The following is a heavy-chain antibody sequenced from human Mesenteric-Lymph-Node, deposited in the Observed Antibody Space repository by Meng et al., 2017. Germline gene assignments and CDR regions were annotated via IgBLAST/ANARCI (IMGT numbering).Heavy chain of an antibody. V-gene: IGHV4-31*03. J-gene: IGHJ5*02. CDR3: ARASYGSGSPLGESWFDP. CDR2: IHSSGST. CDR1: GGSISSGGYY. D-gene: IGHD3-10*01. Sequence: QGQLPESGPRLGKPSQTLSLPCTVSGGSISSGGYYWSWIRQHPGKGLEWIGYIHSSGSTYYNPSLRSRLTISVDTSKNQFSLKLSSVTAADTAVYYCARASYGSGSPLGESWFDPWGQGTLVTVSS.